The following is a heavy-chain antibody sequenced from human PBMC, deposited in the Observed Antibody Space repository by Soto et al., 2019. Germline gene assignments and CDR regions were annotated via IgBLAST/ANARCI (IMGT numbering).Heavy chain of an antibody. Sequence: EVQLVESGGGLVKPGGSLRLYCAACGFTFSNAWMSWVRQAPGKGLEWVGRIKSKTDGGTTAYAAPVKGRFTISRDDSTNTLYLQMNSLKTEDTAVYYCTATGYSYGYVAFDIWGKGRMATVSS. J-gene: IGHJ3*02. D-gene: IGHD5-18*01. CDR1: GFTFSNAW. V-gene: IGHV3-15*01. CDR2: IKSKTDGGTT. CDR3: TATGYSYGYVAFDI.